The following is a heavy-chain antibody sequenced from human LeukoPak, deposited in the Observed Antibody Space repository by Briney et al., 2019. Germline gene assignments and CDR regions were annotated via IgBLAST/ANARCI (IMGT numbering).Heavy chain of an antibody. CDR3: ARYDFLERYGMDV. V-gene: IGHV3-23*01. J-gene: IGHJ6*02. D-gene: IGHD3-3*01. CDR2: MSGSGGST. Sequence: GGSLRLSCAASGFTFNSYAMSWVRQAPGKGLEWVSAMSGSGGSTYYADSVKGRFTISRDNSKNTLYLQMNSLRAEDTAVYYCARYDFLERYGMDVRGQGTTVTVSS. CDR1: GFTFNSYA.